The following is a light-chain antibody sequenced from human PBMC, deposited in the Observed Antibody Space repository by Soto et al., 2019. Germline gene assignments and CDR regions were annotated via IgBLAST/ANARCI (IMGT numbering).Light chain of an antibody. CDR1: SSDVGGYNY. V-gene: IGLV2-11*01. J-gene: IGLJ1*01. CDR2: DVS. CDR3: SSYTSRTTYV. Sequence: QSVLTQPRSVSGSPGQSVTISCTGTSSDVGGYNYVSWYQHHPGKAPKVMIYDVSKRPSGVPDRFSGSKSGNTASLTISGLQAEDEADYYCSSYTSRTTYVFGTGTKLTVL.